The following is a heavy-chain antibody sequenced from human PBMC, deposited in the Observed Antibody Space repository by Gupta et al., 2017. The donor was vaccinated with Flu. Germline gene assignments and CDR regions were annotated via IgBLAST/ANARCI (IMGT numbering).Heavy chain of an antibody. V-gene: IGHV3-30*18. CDR2: ISYDGDKT. CDR1: RFVFGSYG. Sequence: QGLLVESGGGVVQPGRSLTLSCAASRFVFGSYGLTWVRQAPGKGLEWVAMISYDGDKTSYGDSVKGRFTVSRDNSRDTLYLQMNSLTDDDTAVYYCAKTGTTGYFYMDVWGNGTTVIVSS. D-gene: IGHD1-7*01. CDR3: AKTGTTGYFYMDV. J-gene: IGHJ6*03.